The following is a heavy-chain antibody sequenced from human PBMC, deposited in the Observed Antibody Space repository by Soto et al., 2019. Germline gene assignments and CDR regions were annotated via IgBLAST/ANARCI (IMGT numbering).Heavy chain of an antibody. J-gene: IGHJ5*02. D-gene: IGHD2-15*01. CDR1: GGTFGSYA. CDR2: IIPIFGTA. Sequence: SVKVSCKASGGTFGSYAISWVRQAPGQGLEWMGGIIPIFGTANYAQKFQGRVTITADESTSTAYMELSSLRSEDTAVYYCAESRGGYCSGGSCYWFDPWGQGTLVTVSS. CDR3: AESRGGYCSGGSCYWFDP. V-gene: IGHV1-69*13.